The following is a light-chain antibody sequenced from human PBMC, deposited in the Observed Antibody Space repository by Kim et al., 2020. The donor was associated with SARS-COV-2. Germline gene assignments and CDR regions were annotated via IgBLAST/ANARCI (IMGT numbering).Light chain of an antibody. V-gene: IGKV1-27*01. CDR2: GAS. Sequence: ASVGDRVTITCRASQVINNYLAWYQQKPGKAPTFLIYGASTLHSGVPSRFSGSGSGTDFTLTISSLQPEDVGTYYCQKYDSAPWTFGHGTKVDIK. CDR1: QVINNY. J-gene: IGKJ1*01. CDR3: QKYDSAPWT.